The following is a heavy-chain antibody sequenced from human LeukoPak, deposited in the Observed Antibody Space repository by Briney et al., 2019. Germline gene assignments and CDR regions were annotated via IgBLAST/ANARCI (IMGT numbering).Heavy chain of an antibody. V-gene: IGHV3-7*01. D-gene: IGHD5-18*01. J-gene: IGHJ4*02. CDR3: ARDPSRGYSYGYADY. CDR2: IMRDGSEK. CDR1: GFSFSTYC. Sequence: GGSLRLSCAASGFSFSTYCMNWVSQPPGKGLEWVANIMRDGSEKYYVDSVKGRFTISRDNAKNSLYLQMNSLRAEDTAVYYCARDPSRGYSYGYADYWGQGSLVIVSS.